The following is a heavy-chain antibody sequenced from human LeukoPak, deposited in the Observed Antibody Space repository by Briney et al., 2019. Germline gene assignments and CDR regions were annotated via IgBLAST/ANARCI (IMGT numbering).Heavy chain of an antibody. V-gene: IGHV4-34*01. CDR2: INHSGST. J-gene: IGHJ6*03. D-gene: IGHD2-2*01. CDR1: GGSFSGYY. CDR3: ARGQYCSSTSCRRGHYYYMDV. Sequence: SETLSLTCAVYGGSFSGYYWSWIRQPPGKGLEWIGEINHSGSTNYNPSLKSRVTISVDTSKNQFSLKLSSVTAADTAVCYCARGQYCSSTSCRRGHYYYMDVWGKGTTVTVSS.